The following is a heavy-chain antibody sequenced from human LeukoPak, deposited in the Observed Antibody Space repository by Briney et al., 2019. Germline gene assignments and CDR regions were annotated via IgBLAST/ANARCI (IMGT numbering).Heavy chain of an antibody. D-gene: IGHD4-17*01. Sequence: GGSLRLSCAASGFTFSSYAMSWVRQAPGKGLERVSAISGSGGSTYYADSVKGRFTISRDNSKNTLYPQMNSLRAEDTAVYYCAKDRGWTVTSGDYWGQGTLVTVSS. CDR1: GFTFSSYA. V-gene: IGHV3-23*01. CDR2: ISGSGGST. CDR3: AKDRGWTVTSGDY. J-gene: IGHJ4*02.